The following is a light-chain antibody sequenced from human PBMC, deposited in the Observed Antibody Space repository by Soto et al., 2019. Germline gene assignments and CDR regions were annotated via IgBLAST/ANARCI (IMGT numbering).Light chain of an antibody. CDR3: LSKTSSISYV. J-gene: IGLJ1*01. CDR2: EVS. V-gene: IGLV2-14*01. Sequence: QSALTQPASVSGSPGQSITISCTGTTSDVGGYNYVSWYQQHPGKVPKLLIHEVSNRPSGVSNRFSGSKSGNTASLTISGLLAEDEADYYCLSKTSSISYVFGTGTKLTVL. CDR1: TSDVGGYNY.